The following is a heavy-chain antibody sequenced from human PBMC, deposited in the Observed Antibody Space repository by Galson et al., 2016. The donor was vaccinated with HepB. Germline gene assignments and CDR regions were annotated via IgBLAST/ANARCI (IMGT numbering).Heavy chain of an antibody. D-gene: IGHD6-13*01. V-gene: IGHV5-51*01. CDR2: IYPADSVV. CDR3: SRAWSSTWGGVDV. Sequence: QSGAEVKRPGESLKISCQGSGYIFAKYWIAWVRQMPGKGLEWMGIIYPADSVVQYSPTFEGHITLSVDKSLSVAYLQWSNLKPSDTPMYFCSRAWSSTWGGVDVWGQGTTVTVSS. J-gene: IGHJ6*02. CDR1: GYIFAKYW.